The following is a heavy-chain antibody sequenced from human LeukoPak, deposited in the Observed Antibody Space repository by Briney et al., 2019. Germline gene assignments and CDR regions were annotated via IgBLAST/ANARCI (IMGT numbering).Heavy chain of an antibody. Sequence: PGGSLRLSCGASGFPFSSNEMNGVRQAPGKGLEGVSYINSGGTIIYYAASVKGRLTISRDNAKNSLYLQMNSLRAEETAIYYCARDWCAAWGQGALVIDSS. D-gene: IGHD2-8*01. CDR3: ARDWCAA. CDR1: GFPFSSNE. V-gene: IGHV3-48*03. J-gene: IGHJ5*02. CDR2: INSGGTII.